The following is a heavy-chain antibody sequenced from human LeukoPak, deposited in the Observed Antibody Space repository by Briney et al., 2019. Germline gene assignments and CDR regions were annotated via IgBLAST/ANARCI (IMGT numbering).Heavy chain of an antibody. D-gene: IGHD5-18*01. Sequence: SQTLSLTCTVSGGSISSGSYYWSWIRQPAGKGLEWIGRIYTSGSTNYNPSLKSRVTISVDTSKNQFSLKLSSVTAADTAVYYCASGGYSYGTTFDYWGQGTLVTVSS. CDR3: ASGGYSYGTTFDY. J-gene: IGHJ4*02. V-gene: IGHV4-61*02. CDR1: GGSISSGSYY. CDR2: IYTSGST.